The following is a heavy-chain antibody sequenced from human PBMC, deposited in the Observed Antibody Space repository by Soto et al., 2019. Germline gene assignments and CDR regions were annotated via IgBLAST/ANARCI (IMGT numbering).Heavy chain of an antibody. Sequence: GGSLRLSCAASGFTFSSYGMHWVRQAPGKGLEWVAVISYDGSNKYYADSVKGRFTISRDNSKNTLYLQMNSLRAEDTAVYYCAKTLWYYDSSGYYPDAFDIWGQGTMVTVSS. CDR3: AKTLWYYDSSGYYPDAFDI. V-gene: IGHV3-30*18. CDR2: ISYDGSNK. CDR1: GFTFSSYG. D-gene: IGHD3-22*01. J-gene: IGHJ3*02.